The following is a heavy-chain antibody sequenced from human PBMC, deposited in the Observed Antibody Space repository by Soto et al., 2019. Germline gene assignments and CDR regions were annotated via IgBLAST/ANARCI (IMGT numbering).Heavy chain of an antibody. V-gene: IGHV4-31*03. CDR3: AREEGGGYDHRWFDP. D-gene: IGHD5-12*01. Sequence: QVQLQESGPGLVKPSQNLSLTCTVSAGSISSGGYYWSWIRQHPGKVLEWIGYIYYSGSTYYSPSLKSRVTISVDTSKNQFSLKLSSVTAADTAVYYCAREEGGGYDHRWFDPWGQGTLVTVSS. CDR1: AGSISSGGYY. CDR2: IYYSGST. J-gene: IGHJ5*02.